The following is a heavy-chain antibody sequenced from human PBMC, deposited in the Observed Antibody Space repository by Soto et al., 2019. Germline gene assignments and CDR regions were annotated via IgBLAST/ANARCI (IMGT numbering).Heavy chain of an antibody. D-gene: IGHD1-7*01. J-gene: IGHJ5*02. CDR1: GGSFSGYY. CDR3: ARGGIITGTTRGGAWFDP. CDR2: INHSGST. Sequence: PSETLSLTCAVYGGSFSGYYWGWIRQPPGKGLEWIGEINHSGSTNYNPSLKSRVTISVDTSKNQFSLKLSSVTAADTAVYYCARGGIITGTTRGGAWFDPWGQGTLVTVSS. V-gene: IGHV4-34*01.